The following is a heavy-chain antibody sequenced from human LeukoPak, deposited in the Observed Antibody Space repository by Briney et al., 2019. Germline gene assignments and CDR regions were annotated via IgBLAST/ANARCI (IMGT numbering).Heavy chain of an antibody. CDR3: ARSQWTNYDFWSGYYTSNWFDP. J-gene: IGHJ5*02. Sequence: SETLSLTCAVSGYSISSGYYWGWIRQPPGKGVEWIGSIYHSGSTYYNPSLKSRVTISVDTSKNQFSPKLSSVTAADSAVYYCARSQWTNYDFWSGYYTSNWFDPWGQGTLVTLSS. CDR1: GYSISSGYY. CDR2: IYHSGST. V-gene: IGHV4-38-2*01. D-gene: IGHD3-3*01.